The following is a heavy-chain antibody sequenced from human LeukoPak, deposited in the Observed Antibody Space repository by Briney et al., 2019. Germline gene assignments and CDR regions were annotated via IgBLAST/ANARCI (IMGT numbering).Heavy chain of an antibody. V-gene: IGHV3-33*06. CDR1: GFTFSSYG. CDR2: IWYDGSNK. CDR3: AKGDYDYGGFDP. D-gene: IGHD3-3*01. Sequence: GGFLRLSCAASGFTFSSYGMHWVRQAPGKGLEWVAVIWYDGSNKYYADSVKGRFTISRDNSKNTLYLQMNSLRAEDTAVYYCAKGDYDYGGFDPWGQGTLVTVSS. J-gene: IGHJ5*02.